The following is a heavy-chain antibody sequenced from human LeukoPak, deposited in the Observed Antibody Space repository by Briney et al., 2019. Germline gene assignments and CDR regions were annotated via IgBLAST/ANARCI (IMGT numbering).Heavy chain of an antibody. Sequence: PSETLSLTCTVSGGSISSSSYYWGWIRQPPGKGLEWIGSISYSGSTYYNPSLKSRVTISGDTSKKQFSLKLSSVTAADTAVYYCARRPRDSGNYDGPSGLDYWGQGTLVTVSS. CDR1: GGSISSSSYY. D-gene: IGHD1-26*01. CDR2: ISYSGST. V-gene: IGHV4-39*07. J-gene: IGHJ4*02. CDR3: ARRPRDSGNYDGPSGLDY.